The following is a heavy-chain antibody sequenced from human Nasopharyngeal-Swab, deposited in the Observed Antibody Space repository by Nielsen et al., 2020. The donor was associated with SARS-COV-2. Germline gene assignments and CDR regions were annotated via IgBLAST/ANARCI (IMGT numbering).Heavy chain of an antibody. CDR1: GFTFSDSA. CDR2: IRSKGNTYAT. J-gene: IGHJ4*02. CDR3: TRCGGGCYSGRDY. V-gene: IGHV3-73*01. Sequence: GGSLRLSCAASGFTFSDSAIHWVRQASGKGLEWVGRIRSKGNTYATAYAASVKGRFIIFRDDPTNTAYLQMNSLKTEDTAVYYCTRCGGGCYSGRDYWGQGTLVTVPS. D-gene: IGHD2-15*01.